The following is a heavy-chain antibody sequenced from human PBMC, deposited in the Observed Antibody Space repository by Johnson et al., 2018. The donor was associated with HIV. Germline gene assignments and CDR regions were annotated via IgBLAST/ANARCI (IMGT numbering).Heavy chain of an antibody. D-gene: IGHD3-16*01. CDR3: ARCVGGRTADAFDI. CDR1: GFTFSSYW. V-gene: IGHV3-7*05. J-gene: IGHJ3*02. Sequence: VQLVESGGGLVQPGGSLRLSCAASGFTFSSYWMSWVRQAPGKGLEWVANIKQDGSEKYYVDSVKGRFTISRDNAKNSLYLQMNSLRAEDTAVYYCARCVGGRTADAFDIWGQGTMVTVSS. CDR2: IKQDGSEK.